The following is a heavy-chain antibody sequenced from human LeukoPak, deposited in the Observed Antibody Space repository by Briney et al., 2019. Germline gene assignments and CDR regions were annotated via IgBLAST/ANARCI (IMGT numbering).Heavy chain of an antibody. D-gene: IGHD3-3*01. V-gene: IGHV3-74*01. CDR1: GFTFSSYW. CDR2: INSDGSGT. J-gene: IGHJ5*02. Sequence: GGSLRLSCAASGFTFSSYWMHWVRQAPGKGLVWVSRINSDGSGTSYVDSVKGRFTISRDNAKNTLYLQMNSLRAEDTAVYYCARDMNPYYDFSNWFDPWGQGTLVTASS. CDR3: ARDMNPYYDFSNWFDP.